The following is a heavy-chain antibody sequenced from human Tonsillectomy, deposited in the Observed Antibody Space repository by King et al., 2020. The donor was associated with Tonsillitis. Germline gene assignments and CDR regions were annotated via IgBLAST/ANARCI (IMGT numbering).Heavy chain of an antibody. CDR1: GFTFSSYA. D-gene: IGHD3-10*01. V-gene: IGHV3-23*04. CDR3: SKSGLDGSGTWHYYYGMDV. J-gene: IGHJ6*02. CDR2: ISGSGGST. Sequence: VQLVESGGGLVQPGGSLRLSCAASGFTFSSYAMSWVRQAPGKGLEWVSGISGSGGSTYYADSVKGRFTISRDNSKNNLYLQMNSLRAEDTAVYYCSKSGLDGSGTWHYYYGMDVWGQGTTVTVSS.